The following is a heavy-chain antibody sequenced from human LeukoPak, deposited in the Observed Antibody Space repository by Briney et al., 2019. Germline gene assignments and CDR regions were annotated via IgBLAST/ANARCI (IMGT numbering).Heavy chain of an antibody. V-gene: IGHV3-23*01. D-gene: IGHD6-19*01. Sequence: PGASLRLSCAASGFSFSTYAMTWVRQAPGKGLEWGASIDAGGGDTYHSDSVKGRLTISRDNSMNTLYLQMNSLRADDTAVYYCGKPAKYWLVRGNGVDVWGQGTTVTVSS. J-gene: IGHJ6*02. CDR2: IDAGGGDT. CDR3: GKPAKYWLVRGNGVDV. CDR1: GFSFSTYA.